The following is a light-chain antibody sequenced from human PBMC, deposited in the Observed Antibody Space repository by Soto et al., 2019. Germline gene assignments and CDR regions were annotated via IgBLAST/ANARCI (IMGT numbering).Light chain of an antibody. J-gene: IGKJ2*01. CDR3: QQTYSSPYT. CDR1: QSISSY. CDR2: CAS. V-gene: IGKV1-39*01. Sequence: DIQMTQSPSSLSASVGDRVTITCRASQSISSYLNWYQQKPGKAPKLLIYCASSLQSGVPSRFSGSGSGTDFTLTISSLQPEDFATYYCQQTYSSPYTFGQGTKLEIK.